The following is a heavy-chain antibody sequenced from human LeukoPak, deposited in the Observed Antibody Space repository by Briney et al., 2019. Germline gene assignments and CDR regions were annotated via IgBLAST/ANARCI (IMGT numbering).Heavy chain of an antibody. CDR1: GYTFTSYA. Sequence: ASVKVSCKASGYTFTSYAMNWVRQAPGQGLEWMGWINTNTGNPTYAQGFTGRFVFSLDTSVSTAYLQISSLKAEDTAVYYCARDPLYYDFWSGYYHGSWFDPWGQGTLVTVSS. D-gene: IGHD3-3*01. CDR2: INTNTGNP. J-gene: IGHJ5*02. CDR3: ARDPLYYDFWSGYYHGSWFDP. V-gene: IGHV7-4-1*02.